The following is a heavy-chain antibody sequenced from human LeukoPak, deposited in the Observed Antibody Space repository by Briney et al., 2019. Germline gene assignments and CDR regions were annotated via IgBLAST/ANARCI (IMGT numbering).Heavy chain of an antibody. Sequence: GGSLRLSCAASGFTFGSYAMHWVRQAPGKGLEWVAVISYDGSNKYYADSVKGRFTISRDNSKNTLYLQMNSLRAEDTAVYYCARDGYGDLAHSGYEPPFDYWGQGTLVTVSS. V-gene: IGHV3-30-3*01. D-gene: IGHD3-22*01. CDR3: ARDGYGDLAHSGYEPPFDY. J-gene: IGHJ4*02. CDR2: ISYDGSNK. CDR1: GFTFGSYA.